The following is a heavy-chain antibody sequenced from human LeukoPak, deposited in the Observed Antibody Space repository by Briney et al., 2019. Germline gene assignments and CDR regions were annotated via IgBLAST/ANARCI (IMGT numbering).Heavy chain of an antibody. D-gene: IGHD5-12*01. CDR3: ARGYSGLPD. J-gene: IGHJ4*02. CDR2: IYSGGST. Sequence: PGGSLRLSCAASGFTFSSYSMNWVRQAPGKGLEWVSVIYSGGSTYYADSVKGRFTISRDNSKNSLYLQMNSLRAEDTAVYYCARGYSGLPDWGQGTLVTVSS. V-gene: IGHV3-66*01. CDR1: GFTFSSYS.